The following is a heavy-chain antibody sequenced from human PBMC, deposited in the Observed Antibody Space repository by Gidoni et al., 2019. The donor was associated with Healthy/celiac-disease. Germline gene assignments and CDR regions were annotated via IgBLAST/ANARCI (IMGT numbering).Heavy chain of an antibody. J-gene: IGHJ4*02. Sequence: EVQLVESGGGLVQPGGPLRLSCAASGFTFSTDWTRWVRQAPGKGLEWVANIKQDGSEKYYVDSVKGRFTISRDNAKNSLYLQMNSLRAEDTAVYYCARGRRGTVVGATWVIRYFDYWGQGTLVTVSS. CDR3: ARGRRGTVVGATWVIRYFDY. V-gene: IGHV3-7*01. CDR2: IKQDGSEK. CDR1: GFTFSTDW. D-gene: IGHD1-26*01.